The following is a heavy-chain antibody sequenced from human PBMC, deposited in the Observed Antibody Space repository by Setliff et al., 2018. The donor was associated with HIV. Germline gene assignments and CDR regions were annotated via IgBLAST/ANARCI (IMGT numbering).Heavy chain of an antibody. D-gene: IGHD3-22*01. CDR1: GYSIGSGSF. CDR3: ASRVYYYDSNNFLREEGFDP. J-gene: IGHJ5*02. CDR2: IPHNGGT. V-gene: IGHV4-38-2*01. Sequence: PSETLSLTCAVSGYSIGSGSFWGWIRQPPGKGLEWIATIPHNGGTYYNPSLKSRVTISVDTSKNQFSLNLTSVTAADSAVYYCASRVYYYDSNNFLREEGFDPWGQGTLVTVSS.